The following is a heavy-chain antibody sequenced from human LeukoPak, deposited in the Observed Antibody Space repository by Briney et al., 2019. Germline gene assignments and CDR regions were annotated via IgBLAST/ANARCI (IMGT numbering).Heavy chain of an antibody. Sequence: SETLSLTCTVSGGSFNSYYWSWIRQPLGKGLEWIGYIYSGGSTNYNPSLKSRVTTSVDTSKNQFSLKLSSVTAADTAVYYCARGSFIVGATIIDYWGQGTLVTVSS. V-gene: IGHV4-59*01. J-gene: IGHJ4*02. CDR2: IYSGGST. CDR3: ARGSFIVGATIIDY. CDR1: GGSFNSYY. D-gene: IGHD1-26*01.